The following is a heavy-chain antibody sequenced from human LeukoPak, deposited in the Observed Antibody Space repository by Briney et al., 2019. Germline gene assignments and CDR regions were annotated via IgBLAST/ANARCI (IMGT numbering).Heavy chain of an antibody. CDR1: GGSISSYY. V-gene: IGHV4-59*01. D-gene: IGHD5-24*01. CDR2: IFYSGIT. Sequence: SETLSLTCTVSGGSISSYYWSWIRQPPGKGLEWIGYIFYSGITNYNPSLKSRVTISIDTSKNQFSPKLSSVTAADTAVYYCARGGGEIAFDYWGQGTLVTVSS. CDR3: ARGGGEIAFDY. J-gene: IGHJ4*02.